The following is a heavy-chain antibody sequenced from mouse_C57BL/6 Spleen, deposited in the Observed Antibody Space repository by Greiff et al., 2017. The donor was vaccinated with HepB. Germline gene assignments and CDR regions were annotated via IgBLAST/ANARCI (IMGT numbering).Heavy chain of an antibody. CDR1: GYTFTSYT. J-gene: IGHJ3*01. CDR3: ASHYYGSSNGFAY. Sequence: QVHVKQSGAELARPGASVKMSCKASGYTFTSYTMHWVKQRPGQGLEWIGYINPSSGYTKYNQKFKDKATLTADKSSSTAYMQLSSLTSEDSAVYYCASHYYGSSNGFAYWGQGTLVTVSA. D-gene: IGHD1-1*01. V-gene: IGHV1-4*01. CDR2: INPSSGYT.